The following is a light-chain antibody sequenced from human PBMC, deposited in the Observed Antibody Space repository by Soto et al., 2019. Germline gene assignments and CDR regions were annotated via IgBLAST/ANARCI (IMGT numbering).Light chain of an antibody. V-gene: IGKV2-30*02. CDR3: MLGTHWPIS. Sequence: DVVMTQSPLSLPVTLGQPASISCRSNQSLVHSDGIAYFSWFQQRPGRSPRRLIYKVSNRDSGVPARFSGSGSGTDFALKIIRVEAEDVRVYCSMLGTHWPISFGQGTRLDIK. J-gene: IGKJ5*01. CDR2: KVS. CDR1: QSLVHSDGIAY.